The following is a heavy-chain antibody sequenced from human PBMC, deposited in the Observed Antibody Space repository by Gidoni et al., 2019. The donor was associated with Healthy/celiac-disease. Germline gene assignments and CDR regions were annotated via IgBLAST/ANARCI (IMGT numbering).Heavy chain of an antibody. CDR1: GFTFGDYA. Sequence: EGQLVESGGGLVQPGRSRRRSCTDSGFTFGDYAMSWFRQAPGKGLEWVVFIRSKAYGGTTEYAASVKGRFTISRDDSKSIAYLQMNSLKTEDTAVYYCTRKYSSGYKEGFDYWGQGTLVTVSS. CDR2: IRSKAYGGTT. V-gene: IGHV3-49*03. CDR3: TRKYSSGYKEGFDY. D-gene: IGHD3-22*01. J-gene: IGHJ4*02.